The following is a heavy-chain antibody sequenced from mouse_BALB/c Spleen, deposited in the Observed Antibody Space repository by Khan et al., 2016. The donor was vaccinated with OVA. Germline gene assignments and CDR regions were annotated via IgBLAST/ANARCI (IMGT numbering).Heavy chain of an antibody. CDR2: IYPGSGNT. J-gene: IGHJ4*01. Sequence: QVQLQQSGAELVRPGTSVKMSCKAAGYTFTNYWIGWVKQRPGHGLEWIGDIYPGSGNTNYNEKFKGKATLTADTSSSTAYMQLSSLTSEDSAIYDCARPYYYGSSYDTMDAWGQGTSVTVSS. V-gene: IGHV1-63*02. CDR3: ARPYYYGSSYDTMDA. CDR1: GYTFTNYW. D-gene: IGHD1-1*01.